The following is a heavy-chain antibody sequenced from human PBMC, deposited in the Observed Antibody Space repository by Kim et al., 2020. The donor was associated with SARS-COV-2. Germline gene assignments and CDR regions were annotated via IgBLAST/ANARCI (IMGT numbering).Heavy chain of an antibody. J-gene: IGHJ4*02. D-gene: IGHD2-15*01. CDR3: ARGGYCSGGSCYSFDY. V-gene: IGHV4-31*02. Sequence: LKSRVTISVDTSKNHFSRKLSSVAAADTAVYYCARGGYCSGGSCYSFDYWGQGTLVTVSS.